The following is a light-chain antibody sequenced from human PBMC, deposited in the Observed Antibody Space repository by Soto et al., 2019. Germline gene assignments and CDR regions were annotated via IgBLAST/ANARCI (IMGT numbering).Light chain of an antibody. CDR2: AAS. J-gene: IGKJ1*01. CDR1: QGISTY. Sequence: DIQMTQSPSSLSASVGYRFTITCRASQGISTYLNWYQQKPGKAPKVLIYAASSLQSGVPSRFSGSGSETDFTLTISSLQPEDFATYSCQQSNSITWTFGQGTTVDIK. CDR3: QQSNSITWT. V-gene: IGKV1-39*01.